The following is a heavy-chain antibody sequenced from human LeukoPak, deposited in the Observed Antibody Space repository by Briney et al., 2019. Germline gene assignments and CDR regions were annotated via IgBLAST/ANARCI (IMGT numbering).Heavy chain of an antibody. CDR2: ISQDGGEK. V-gene: IGHV3-7*01. J-gene: IGHJ4*01. CDR1: GFTFSSYW. Sequence: PGGSLRLSCAVSGFTFSSYWMNWVRQAPGKGLEWVASISQDGGEKSYVDSVKGRFTISRDNTKNSLYLQMSSLRAEDTAVYYCARDGTAAGLYFDLWGQGTLVTVSS. CDR3: ARDGTAAGLYFDL. D-gene: IGHD6-13*01.